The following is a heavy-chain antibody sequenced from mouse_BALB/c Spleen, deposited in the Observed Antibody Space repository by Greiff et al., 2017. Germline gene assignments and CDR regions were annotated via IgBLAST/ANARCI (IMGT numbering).Heavy chain of an antibody. CDR2: ISYSGST. V-gene: IGHV3-2*02. J-gene: IGHJ3*01. Sequence: EVHLVESGPGLVKPSQSLSLTCTVTGYSITSDYAWNWIRQFPGNKLEWMGYISYSGSTSYNPSLKSRISITRDTSKNQFFLQLNSVTTEDTATYYCAREGFAYWGQGTLVTVSA. CDR3: AREGFAY. CDR1: GYSITSDYA.